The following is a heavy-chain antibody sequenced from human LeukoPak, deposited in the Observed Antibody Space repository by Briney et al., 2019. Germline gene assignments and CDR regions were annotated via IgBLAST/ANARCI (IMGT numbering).Heavy chain of an antibody. J-gene: IGHJ5*02. V-gene: IGHV3-21*01. CDR3: ARDGTIFGVVIDNWFDP. CDR1: GFTFGSYS. Sequence: GGSLRLSCAASGFTFGSYSMNWVRQAPGKGLEWVSSISSSSSYIYYADSVKGRFTISRDNAKNSLYLQMNSLRAEDTAVYYCARDGTIFGVVIDNWFDPWGQGTLVTVSS. CDR2: ISSSSSYI. D-gene: IGHD3-3*01.